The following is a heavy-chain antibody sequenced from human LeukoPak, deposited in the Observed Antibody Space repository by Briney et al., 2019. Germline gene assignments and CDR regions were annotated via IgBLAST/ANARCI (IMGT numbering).Heavy chain of an antibody. CDR1: GGPISIYD. V-gene: IGHV4-59*08. D-gene: IGHD2-15*01. CDR2: LYYSGNT. CDR3: ARRYCSGGSCYPDY. Sequence: PSHTLSLTCTVSGGPISIYDWSWMPQPPGKGLEDIGYLYYSGNTNYNPSLKGRVTISIDTSNNQFSLKLSSVTAEDTAVYYCARRYCSGGSCYPDYWGQGTLVTVSS. J-gene: IGHJ4*02.